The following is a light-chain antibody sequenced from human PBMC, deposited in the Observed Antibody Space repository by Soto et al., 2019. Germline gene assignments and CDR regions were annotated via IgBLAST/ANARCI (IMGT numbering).Light chain of an antibody. Sequence: DIEMTQSPSTLSLSLGDRATFSCRASQSISTWFAWYQQKPGKAPTLLIYDASTWDGGVPTRCSGSGSGTEFNLTISSLQPDDFAAYECQHYNDFPYTCGQGTKLEIK. V-gene: IGKV1-5*01. CDR1: QSISTW. CDR3: QHYNDFPYT. CDR2: DAS. J-gene: IGKJ2*01.